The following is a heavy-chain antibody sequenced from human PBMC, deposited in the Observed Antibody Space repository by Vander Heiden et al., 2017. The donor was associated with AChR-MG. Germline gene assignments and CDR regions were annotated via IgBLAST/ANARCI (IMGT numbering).Heavy chain of an antibody. Sequence: EVQLLESGGGFVQAGGCLRLPCTVSGLTFFNYDPTWLRQAPGKGLEGVELISGRGDRAYYGDSVRDRFTVSRENRRNRAYLQMHSLRVEDSGLYYCAFPEAFDSSGHYGYDAHDFWGPGTMVTVSS. V-gene: IGHV3-23*01. CDR2: ISGRGDRA. D-gene: IGHD3-22*01. J-gene: IGHJ3*01. CDR1: GLTFFNYD. CDR3: AFPEAFDSSGHYGYDAHDF.